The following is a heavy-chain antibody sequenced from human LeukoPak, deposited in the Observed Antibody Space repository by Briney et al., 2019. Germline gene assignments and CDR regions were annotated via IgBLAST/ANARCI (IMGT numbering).Heavy chain of an antibody. Sequence: SGTLSLTCTVSGGSISSYYWSWIRQPPGKGLEWIGYIYYSGSTNYNPSLKSRVTISVDTSKNQFSLKLSSVTAADTAVYYCARDVGEGSGWYVGNWFDPWGQGTLVTVSS. CDR2: IYYSGST. V-gene: IGHV4-59*01. J-gene: IGHJ5*02. D-gene: IGHD6-19*01. CDR3: ARDVGEGSGWYVGNWFDP. CDR1: GGSISSYY.